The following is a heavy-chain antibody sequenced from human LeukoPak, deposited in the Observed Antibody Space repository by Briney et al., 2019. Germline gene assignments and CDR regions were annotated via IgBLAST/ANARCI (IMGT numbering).Heavy chain of an antibody. V-gene: IGHV3-30-3*01. CDR2: VSYDGSNQ. Sequence: PGGSLRLSCAASGFTFSDYVMHWVRLAPGKGLEWVAVVSYDGSNQYYADSVKGRFTISRDNPKNTFYLQMNSLRAEDTAVYYCARARGGTSLDYWGQGTLVTVSS. CDR3: ARARGGTSLDY. J-gene: IGHJ4*02. CDR1: GFTFSDYV. D-gene: IGHD3-10*01.